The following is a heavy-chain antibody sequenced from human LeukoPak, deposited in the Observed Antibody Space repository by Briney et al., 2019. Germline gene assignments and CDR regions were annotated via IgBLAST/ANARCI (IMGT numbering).Heavy chain of an antibody. Sequence: ASVKVSCKASGYTFTSYAMHWVRQAPGQRLEWMGWINAGNGNTKYSQKFQGRVTITRDTSASTAYMELRSLRSDDTAVYYCAREGGYSGSFDFDYWGQGTLVTVSS. CDR3: AREGGYSGSFDFDY. D-gene: IGHD1-26*01. CDR1: GYTFTSYA. CDR2: INAGNGNT. V-gene: IGHV1-3*01. J-gene: IGHJ4*02.